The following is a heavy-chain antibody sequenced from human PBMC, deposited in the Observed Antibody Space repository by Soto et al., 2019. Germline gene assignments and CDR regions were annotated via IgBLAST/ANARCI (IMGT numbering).Heavy chain of an antibody. Sequence: SETLSLTCTVSGGCISSYYWSWIRQPPGKGLEWIGYIYYSGSTNYNPSLKSRVTISVDTSKNQFSLKLSSVTAADTAVYYCARRYSSAFDIWGQGTMVTVSS. J-gene: IGHJ3*02. CDR1: GGCISSYY. CDR3: ARRYSSAFDI. V-gene: IGHV4-59*08. D-gene: IGHD6-13*01. CDR2: IYYSGST.